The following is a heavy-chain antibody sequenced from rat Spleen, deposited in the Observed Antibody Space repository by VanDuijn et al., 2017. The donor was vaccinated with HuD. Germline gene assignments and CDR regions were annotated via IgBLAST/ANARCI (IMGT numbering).Heavy chain of an antibody. D-gene: IGHD1-11*01. J-gene: IGHJ3*01. CDR2: INYDSTST. V-gene: IGHV5-17*01. CDR3: ARHGGLRNWFAY. Sequence: EVQLVESGGGLVQPGRSLKLSCAASGFTFSDYAMAWVRQAPKKGLEWVATINYDSTSTHYRDSVKGRFTISRDDAKNTQYLQMDSLRSEDTATYYCARHGGLRNWFAYWGQGTLVTVSS. CDR1: GFTFSDYA.